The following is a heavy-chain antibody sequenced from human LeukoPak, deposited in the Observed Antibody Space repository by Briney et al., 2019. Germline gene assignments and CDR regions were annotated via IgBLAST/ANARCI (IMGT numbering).Heavy chain of an antibody. CDR3: ARGKSYYDYVWGSYRETNLDY. V-gene: IGHV6-1*01. D-gene: IGHD3-16*02. CDR2: TYYRSKWYN. Sequence: SQTLSLTCAISGDSVSSNSAAWNWIRQSPSRGLEWLGRTYYRSKWYNDYAVSVKSRITINPDTSKNQFSLQLNSVTPEDTAVYYCARGKSYYDYVWGSYRETNLDYWGQGTLVTVSS. CDR1: GDSVSSNSAA. J-gene: IGHJ4*02.